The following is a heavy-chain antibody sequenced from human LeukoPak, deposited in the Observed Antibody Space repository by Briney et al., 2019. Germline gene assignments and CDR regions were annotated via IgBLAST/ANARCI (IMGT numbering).Heavy chain of an antibody. CDR1: GGSISSSSYY. V-gene: IGHV4-39*01. D-gene: IGHD3-22*01. J-gene: IGHJ4*02. CDR3: ARREYYGSSGYR. Sequence: PSETLSLTCTVSGGSISSSSYYWGWIRQPPGKGLEWIGSIYNSGSTYYNPSLKSRVTISVDTSKNQFSLELSSVTAADTAVYFCARREYYGSSGYRWGQGTLVTVSS. CDR2: IYNSGST.